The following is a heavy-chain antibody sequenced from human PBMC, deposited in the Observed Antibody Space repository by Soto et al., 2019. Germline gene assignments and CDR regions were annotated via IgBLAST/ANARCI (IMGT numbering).Heavy chain of an antibody. CDR1: GCTFSSYA. Sequence: ASVKGSWKASGCTFSSYAIGWWREAPGQGLEWMGGIIPIFGTANYAQKFQGRVTITADESTSTAYMELSSLRSEDTAVYYCARDLVPAGNYYYYGMDVWGQGTTVTVSS. CDR3: ARDLVPAGNYYYYGMDV. CDR2: IIPIFGTA. J-gene: IGHJ6*02. V-gene: IGHV1-69*13. D-gene: IGHD2-2*01.